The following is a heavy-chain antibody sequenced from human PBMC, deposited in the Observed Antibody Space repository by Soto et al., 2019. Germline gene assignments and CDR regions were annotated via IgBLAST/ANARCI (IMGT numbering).Heavy chain of an antibody. J-gene: IGHJ6*03. D-gene: IGHD3-3*01. Sequence: ASVKVSCKASGYTFTSYGISWVRQAPGQGLEWMGWISAYNGNTNYAQKLQGRVTMTTDTSTSTAYMELRSLRSDDTAVYYCARVRPPDDFWSGYPHYYYYMDVWGKGTTVTVSS. CDR1: GYTFTSYG. V-gene: IGHV1-18*01. CDR2: ISAYNGNT. CDR3: ARVRPPDDFWSGYPHYYYYMDV.